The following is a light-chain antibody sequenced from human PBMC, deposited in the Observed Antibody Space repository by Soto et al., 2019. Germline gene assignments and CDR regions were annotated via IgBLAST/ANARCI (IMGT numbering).Light chain of an antibody. CDR2: DVS. J-gene: IGLJ1*01. CDR1: SSDVGGYNY. CDR3: SSYTSSSTLV. V-gene: IGLV2-14*01. Sequence: QSALTQPASVSGSPGQSITISCTGTSSDVGGYNYVSWYQQHPGKAPKLMIYDVSNRPSGVSNSFSGSKSGNTASLTISGLQAEDEADYYCSSYTSSSTLVFGTGTKLTVL.